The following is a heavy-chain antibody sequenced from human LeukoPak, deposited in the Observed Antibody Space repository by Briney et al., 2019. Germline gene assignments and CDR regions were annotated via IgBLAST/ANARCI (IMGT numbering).Heavy chain of an antibody. Sequence: PGGSLRLSCAASGFTFSSYGMHWVRQAPGKGLEWVAVISYDGSNKYYADSVKGRFTISRDNSKNTLYLQMNSLRAEDTAAYYCAKDRFGGVAWNWFDPWGQGTLVTVSS. CDR3: AKDRFGGVAWNWFDP. V-gene: IGHV3-30*18. D-gene: IGHD3-10*01. CDR1: GFTFSSYG. CDR2: ISYDGSNK. J-gene: IGHJ5*02.